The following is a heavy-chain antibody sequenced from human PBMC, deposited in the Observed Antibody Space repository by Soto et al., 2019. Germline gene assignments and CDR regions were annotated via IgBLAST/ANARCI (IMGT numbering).Heavy chain of an antibody. D-gene: IGHD3-10*01. J-gene: IGHJ6*02. Sequence: VKVSCKASGGTFSSYAISWVRQAPGQGLEWMGGIIPIFGTANYAQKFQGRVTITADESTSTAYMELSSLRSEDTAVYYCARASYGSGSPIGYYYYGMDVWGQGTTVTVSS. V-gene: IGHV1-69*01. CDR1: GGTFSSYA. CDR2: IIPIFGTA. CDR3: ARASYGSGSPIGYYYYGMDV.